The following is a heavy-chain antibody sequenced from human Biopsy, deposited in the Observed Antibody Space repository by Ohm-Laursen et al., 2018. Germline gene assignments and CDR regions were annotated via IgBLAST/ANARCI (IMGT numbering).Heavy chain of an antibody. J-gene: IGHJ6*02. D-gene: IGHD3-3*01. Sequence: ATVKLSYKPSGYTFTAFSVHWLRLAPGHGLEWLGWINPKRGDTDYPQNFQGKVTMTRDTVISTTYMQLSRLRSDDTAVIYCARAPDGVVLPDYCYYYGMDIWGQGTTVTVSS. CDR1: GYTFTAFS. CDR3: ARAPDGVVLPDYCYYYGMDI. CDR2: INPKRGDT. V-gene: IGHV1-2*02.